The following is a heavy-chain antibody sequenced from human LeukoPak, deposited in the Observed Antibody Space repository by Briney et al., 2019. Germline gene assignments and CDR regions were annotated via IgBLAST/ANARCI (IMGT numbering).Heavy chain of an antibody. J-gene: IGHJ4*02. CDR2: IYPTGST. CDR3: ARDRGTTGYYYLDS. CDR1: GGPITEYY. V-gene: IGHV4-59*01. Sequence: SDTLSLTCSVSGGPITEYYWSWVRQPPGQGLEWIGYIYPTGSTNYSPSLMSRLAMSVDASRNQFSLKLVSVTAADTGVYYCARDRGTTGYYYLDSWVQGILVTVSS. D-gene: IGHD1-26*01.